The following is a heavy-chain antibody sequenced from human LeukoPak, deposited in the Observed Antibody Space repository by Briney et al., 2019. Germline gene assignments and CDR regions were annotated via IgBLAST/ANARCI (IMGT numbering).Heavy chain of an antibody. Sequence: PGGSLRLSCAASGFTFSSYSMNWVRQAPGKGLEWVSYISSSSSTIYYADSVKGRFTISRDNAKNSLYLQMNSLRAEDTAVYYCARGVAILSSSIDPWGQGTLVTVSS. CDR2: ISSSSSTI. CDR1: GFTFSSYS. V-gene: IGHV3-48*01. J-gene: IGHJ5*02. CDR3: ARGVAILSSSIDP. D-gene: IGHD6-13*01.